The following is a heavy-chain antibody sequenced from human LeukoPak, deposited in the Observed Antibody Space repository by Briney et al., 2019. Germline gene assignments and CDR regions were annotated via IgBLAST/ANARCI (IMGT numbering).Heavy chain of an antibody. J-gene: IGHJ4*02. CDR2: IYYSGST. CDR1: GGSISSYY. D-gene: IGHD5-24*01. CDR3: ARFDRTRGDY. V-gene: IGHV4-59*01. Sequence: SETLSLTCTVSGGSISSYYWSWIRQPPGKELEWIGYIYYSGSTNYNPSLKSRVTISVDTSKNQFSLKLSSVTAADTAVYYCARFDRTRGDYWGQGTLVTVSS.